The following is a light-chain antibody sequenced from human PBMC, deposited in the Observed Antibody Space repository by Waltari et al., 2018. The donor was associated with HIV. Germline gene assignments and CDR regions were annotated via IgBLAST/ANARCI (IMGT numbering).Light chain of an antibody. CDR3: QQYGGSPPVT. J-gene: IGKJ5*01. V-gene: IGKV3-20*01. CDR1: QRVSSTF. Sequence: EVVLTQSPGTLSLSPGERATLSCRASQRVSSTFLAWYQQTPGQAPRRLIYAASSRATGIPDRFSGSGSGTDFTLTISRLEPEDFAVYYCQQYGGSPPVTFGQGTRLEIK. CDR2: AAS.